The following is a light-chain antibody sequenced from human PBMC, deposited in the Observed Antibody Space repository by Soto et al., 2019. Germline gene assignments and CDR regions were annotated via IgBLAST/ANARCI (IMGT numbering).Light chain of an antibody. CDR2: DAS. J-gene: IGKJ1*01. Sequence: DLQMTQSPSSLSASVGDRVTITCRASQSISTYLNWYQQKPGKAPKILIYDASSLQSGVPSRFSGSRSGTDFTLTISSLQPEDFATYYCQQSYSTPWTFGQGTKVEIK. V-gene: IGKV1-39*01. CDR1: QSISTY. CDR3: QQSYSTPWT.